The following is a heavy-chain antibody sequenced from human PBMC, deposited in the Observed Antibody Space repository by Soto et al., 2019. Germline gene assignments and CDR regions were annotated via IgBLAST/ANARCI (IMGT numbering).Heavy chain of an antibody. CDR2: ISGRGDST. Sequence: PGGSLRLSCAASGFTFRTYAMSWVRQAPGKGLEWVSAISGRGDSTYYADSVKGRCTISRDNSKNTMYLQMHSLGADDTAVYYCAKALYDFWSGYSYGLDVWGQGTTVTVSS. V-gene: IGHV3-23*01. J-gene: IGHJ6*02. CDR1: GFTFRTYA. CDR3: AKALYDFWSGYSYGLDV. D-gene: IGHD3-3*01.